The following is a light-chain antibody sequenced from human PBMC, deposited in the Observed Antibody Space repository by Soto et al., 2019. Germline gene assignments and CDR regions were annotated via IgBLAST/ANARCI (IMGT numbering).Light chain of an antibody. CDR3: QQRSNWPLLT. Sequence: DIVLTQSPATLSLSPGERATLSCRASQSVSSYLAWYQQKPGQAPRLLIYDASNRATGIPARFSGSGSGTDFTLTISSLEPEDFAVYYCQQRSNWPLLTSGGGTKVEIK. J-gene: IGKJ4*01. CDR2: DAS. V-gene: IGKV3-11*01. CDR1: QSVSSY.